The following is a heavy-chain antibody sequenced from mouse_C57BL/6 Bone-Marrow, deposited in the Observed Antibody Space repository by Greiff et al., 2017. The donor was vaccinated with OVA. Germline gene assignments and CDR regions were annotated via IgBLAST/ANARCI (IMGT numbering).Heavy chain of an antibody. D-gene: IGHD4-1*01. CDR2: IDPSDSYT. Sequence: QVQLQQSGAELVMPGASVKLSCKASGYTFTSYWMHWVKQRPGQGLEWIGEIDPSDSYTNYNQKFKGKSTVTVDKSSSTAYMQLSSLTSEDSAVYYCARYWDYWGQGTTLTVSS. V-gene: IGHV1-69*01. CDR3: ARYWDY. CDR1: GYTFTSYW. J-gene: IGHJ2*01.